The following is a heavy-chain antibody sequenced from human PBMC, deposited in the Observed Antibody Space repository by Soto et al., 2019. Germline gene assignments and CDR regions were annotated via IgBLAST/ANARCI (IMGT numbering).Heavy chain of an antibody. V-gene: IGHV4-31*03. J-gene: IGHJ6*02. CDR2: IYYSGST. CDR3: ARDAAPYGDPSYYYYGMDV. Sequence: PSETLSLTCTFSGGSISSGGYYWSWIRQHPGKGLEWIGYIYYSGSTYYNPSLKSRVTISVDTSKNQFSLKLRSVTAADTAVYYCARDAAPYGDPSYYYYGMDVWGQGTKVPVSS. D-gene: IGHD4-17*01. CDR1: GGSISSGGYY.